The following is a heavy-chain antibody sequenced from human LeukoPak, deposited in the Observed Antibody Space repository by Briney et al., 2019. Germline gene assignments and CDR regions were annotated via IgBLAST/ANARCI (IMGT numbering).Heavy chain of an antibody. CDR3: GRVDMATTKDY. Sequence: ASVKVSCKASGYTFTSYDINWVRQAPGQGLEWMGWISAYNGDTKYGQNFQGRVTMTTDTSTTTAYMDLRSLSSDDTAVYYCGRVDMATTKDYWGQGTLVTVSS. CDR1: GYTFTSYD. J-gene: IGHJ4*02. D-gene: IGHD5-24*01. CDR2: ISAYNGDT. V-gene: IGHV1-18*01.